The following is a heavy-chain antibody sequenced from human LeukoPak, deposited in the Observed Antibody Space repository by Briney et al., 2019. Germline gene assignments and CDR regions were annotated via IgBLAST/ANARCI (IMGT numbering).Heavy chain of an antibody. J-gene: IGHJ5*02. D-gene: IGHD5-18*01. Sequence: ASVTVSFKASGYTFTDYYMHWVRQAPGQGLEWMGWINPNSGGTNYAQKFQGRVTMTRDTSISTAYMELSRLRSDDTAVYYCARSGYSYGTNWFDPWGQGTLVTVSS. CDR1: GYTFTDYY. V-gene: IGHV1-2*02. CDR2: INPNSGGT. CDR3: ARSGYSYGTNWFDP.